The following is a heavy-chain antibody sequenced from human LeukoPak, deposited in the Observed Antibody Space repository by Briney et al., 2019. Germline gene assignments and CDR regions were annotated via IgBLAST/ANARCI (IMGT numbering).Heavy chain of an antibody. CDR3: AREQQGKYYDINNSIEFYFDY. CDR2: IIPKAATP. V-gene: IGHV1-69*06. D-gene: IGHD3-22*01. Sequence: SVKVSCKASGGTFTSYAISWVRQAPGEGLEWMGGIIPKAATPNYSQKFQGRVTISADKSTSTAYMELSRLTSEDTAVYYCAREQQGKYYDINNSIEFYFDYWGQGTPVTVSS. CDR1: GGTFTSYA. J-gene: IGHJ4*02.